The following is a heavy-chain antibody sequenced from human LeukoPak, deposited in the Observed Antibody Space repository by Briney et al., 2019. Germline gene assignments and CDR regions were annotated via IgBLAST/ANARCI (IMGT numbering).Heavy chain of an antibody. D-gene: IGHD3-10*01. CDR2: IYYSGST. CDR1: GGSISSYY. CDR3: ARGGDYYGSGSYSPS. Sequence: SETLSLACTVSGGSISSYYWSWIRQPPGKGLEWIGYIYYSGSTTYNPSLKSRVTISVDTSKNQFSLKLSSVIAADTAVYYCARGGDYYGSGSYSPSWGQGTLVTVSS. J-gene: IGHJ5*02. V-gene: IGHV4-59*01.